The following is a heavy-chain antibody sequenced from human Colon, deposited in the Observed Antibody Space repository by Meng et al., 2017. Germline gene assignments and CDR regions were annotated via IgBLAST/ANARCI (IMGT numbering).Heavy chain of an antibody. CDR2: IYYSGST. Sequence: HGQLQGSGPGLVKPSGTLSLTCTGSGGSISSYYWSWIRQPPGKGLEWIGYIYYSGSTNYNPSLKSRVTISVDTSKNQFSLKLSSVTAADTAVYYCARVGGQQLVAYYFDYWGQGTLVTVSS. D-gene: IGHD6-13*01. J-gene: IGHJ4*02. CDR1: GGSISSYY. V-gene: IGHV4-59*01. CDR3: ARVGGQQLVAYYFDY.